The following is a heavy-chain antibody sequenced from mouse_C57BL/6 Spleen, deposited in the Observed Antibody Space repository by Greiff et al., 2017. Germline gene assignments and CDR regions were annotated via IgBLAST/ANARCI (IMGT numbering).Heavy chain of an antibody. V-gene: IGHV1-26*01. CDR2: INPNNGGT. CDR3: ARIGGHSWFAY. J-gene: IGHJ3*01. D-gene: IGHD2-14*01. Sequence: EVQLQQSGPELVKPGASVKISCKASGYTFTDYYMNWVKQSHGKILEWIGDINPNNGGTSYNQKFKGKATLTVDKSSSTAYMELRSLTSEDSAVYYCARIGGHSWFAYWGQGTLVTVSA. CDR1: GYTFTDYY.